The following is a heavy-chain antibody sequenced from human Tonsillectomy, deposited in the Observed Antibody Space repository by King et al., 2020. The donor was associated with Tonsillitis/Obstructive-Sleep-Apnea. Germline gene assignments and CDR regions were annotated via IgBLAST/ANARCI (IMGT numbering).Heavy chain of an antibody. CDR1: GGSISSYY. CDR3: ASLITGTTLDY. V-gene: IGHV4-59*01. Sequence: QLQESGPGLVKPSETLSLTCTVSGGSISSYYWSWIRQPPGKGLEWIGDIYYSGSTNYNPSLKSRVTISVDTSKNQFSLKLSSVTAADTAVYYCASLITGTTLDYWGQGTLVTVSS. J-gene: IGHJ4*02. D-gene: IGHD1-7*01. CDR2: IYYSGST.